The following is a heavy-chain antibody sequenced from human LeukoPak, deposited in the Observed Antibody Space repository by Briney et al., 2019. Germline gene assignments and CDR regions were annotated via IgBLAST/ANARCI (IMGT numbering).Heavy chain of an antibody. V-gene: IGHV3-7*04. CDR1: GFTFSSYW. D-gene: IGHD3-16*01. CDR2: IKQDGSEK. J-gene: IGHJ4*02. CDR3: ARGLPSVEYYFDY. Sequence: GGSLRLSCAASGFTFSSYWMSWVRQAPGKGLEWVANIKQDGSEKYYVDSVKGRFTISRDNAKNSLYLQINSLRAEDTAVYYCARGLPSVEYYFDYWGQGTLVTVSS.